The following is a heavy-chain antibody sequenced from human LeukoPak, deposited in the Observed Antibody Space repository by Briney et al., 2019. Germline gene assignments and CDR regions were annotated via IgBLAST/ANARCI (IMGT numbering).Heavy chain of an antibody. CDR1: GGSISSYY. CDR2: IYTSGST. CDR3: AREGGRNYYDSSGYQFPIYYFDH. Sequence: SETLSLTCTVSGGSISSYYWSWTRQPAGKGLEWIGRIYTSGSTNYNPSLKSRVTMSVDTSKNQFSLKLSSVTAADTAVYYCAREGGRNYYDSSGYQFPIYYFDHWGQGTLVTVSS. D-gene: IGHD3-22*01. V-gene: IGHV4-4*07. J-gene: IGHJ4*02.